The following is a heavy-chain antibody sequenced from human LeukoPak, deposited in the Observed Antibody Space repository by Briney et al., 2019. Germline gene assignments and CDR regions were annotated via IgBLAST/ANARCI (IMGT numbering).Heavy chain of an antibody. V-gene: IGHV4-39*01. CDR1: GGSISSSSYY. J-gene: IGHJ5*02. Sequence: SETLSLTCTVSGGSISSSSYYWGWLRQPPGKGLEWIGSIYYSGSTYYNPSLKSRVTISVDTSKNQFSLKLSSVTAADTAVYYCARRKGYCSSTSCGDPNWFDPWGQGTLVTVSS. CDR3: ARRKGYCSSTSCGDPNWFDP. CDR2: IYYSGST. D-gene: IGHD2-2*01.